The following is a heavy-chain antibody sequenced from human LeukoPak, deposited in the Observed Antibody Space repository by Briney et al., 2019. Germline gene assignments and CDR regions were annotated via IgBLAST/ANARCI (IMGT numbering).Heavy chain of an antibody. CDR1: GYTFTSYD. CDR2: MNPNSGNT. CDR3: ARVGGPDFWSGLPEYYFDY. V-gene: IGHV1-8*01. Sequence: GASVKVSCKASGYTFTSYDINWVRQATGQGLEWMGWMNPNSGNTGYAQKFQGRVTMTRNTSISTAYMELSSLRSEDTAVYYCARVGGPDFWSGLPEYYFDYWGQGTLVTVSS. J-gene: IGHJ4*02. D-gene: IGHD3-3*01.